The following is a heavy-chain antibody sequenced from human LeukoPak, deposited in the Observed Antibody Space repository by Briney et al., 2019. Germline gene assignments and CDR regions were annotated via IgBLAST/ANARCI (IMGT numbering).Heavy chain of an antibody. CDR3: ATNYSYGSGFDN. CDR2: ISGSVVST. J-gene: IGHJ4*02. V-gene: IGHV3-23*01. CDR1: RFTFSSYA. D-gene: IGHD5-18*01. Sequence: GGSLRLSCTASRFTFSSYAMSWVRPAPGEGLEWVSAISGSVVSTYYADSVKCRFTISRDNSMNTRYVQMNGLRAEDTAVYYCATNYSYGSGFDNWGQGTLVTVSS.